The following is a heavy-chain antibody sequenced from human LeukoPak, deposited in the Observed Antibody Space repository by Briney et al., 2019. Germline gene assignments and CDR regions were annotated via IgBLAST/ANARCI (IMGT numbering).Heavy chain of an antibody. CDR3: ARIYRDYYYYGMDV. CDR1: GFSLSTSGMC. D-gene: IGHD4-17*01. J-gene: IGHJ6*02. Sequence: SGPALVKPTQTLTLTCTFSGFSLSTSGMCVSWIRQPPGKALEWLARIDWDDDKYYSTSLKTRLTISKDTSKNQVVLTMPNMDPVDTATYYCARIYRDYYYYGMDVWGQGTTVTVSS. CDR2: IDWDDDK. V-gene: IGHV2-70*11.